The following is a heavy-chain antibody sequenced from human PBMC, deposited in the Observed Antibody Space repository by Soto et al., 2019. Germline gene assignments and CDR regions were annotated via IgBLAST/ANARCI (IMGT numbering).Heavy chain of an antibody. CDR3: ARATYYYGMDV. CDR2: IYYIGST. CDR1: GGSISSSSYY. J-gene: IGHJ6*02. Sequence: QLQLQESGPGLVKPSETLSLTCTVSGGSISSSSYYWGWIRQPPGKGLEWIGSIYYIGSTYYNPSLKRPVTISVDTSKNQFSLKLSSVTAADTAVYYCARATYYYGMDVWGQGTTVTVS. V-gene: IGHV4-39*01.